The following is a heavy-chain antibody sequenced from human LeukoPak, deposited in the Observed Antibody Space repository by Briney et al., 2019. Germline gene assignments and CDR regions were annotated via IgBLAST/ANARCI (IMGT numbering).Heavy chain of an antibody. CDR2: IYKNGGT. J-gene: IGHJ3*02. CDR3: AKSNGYGLVDI. CDR1: GGSISNYY. Sequence: SETLSLTCTVSGGSISNYYSTWIRQSPGKGLEWIGYIYKNGGTNYNPSLKSRVTISVDTSRNQFSLKLNSVTAADTAVYYCAKSNGYGLVDIWGQGTMVTVSS. D-gene: IGHD3-10*01. V-gene: IGHV4-59*12.